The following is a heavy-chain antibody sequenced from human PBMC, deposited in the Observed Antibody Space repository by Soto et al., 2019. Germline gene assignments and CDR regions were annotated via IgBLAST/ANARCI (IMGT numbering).Heavy chain of an antibody. Sequence: QVQLQQWGAGPLRPLETLSLTCGVSGGSFSGYYWAWIRQSPGKGLERMGEINDRGSINYNPSLKSRDSISLDTSKNHYSLKLRSVTSADTAVYYCARESHDILTGPPWVWYFDLWGRGTLVTVSS. V-gene: IGHV4-34*01. D-gene: IGHD3-9*01. J-gene: IGHJ2*01. CDR3: ARESHDILTGPPWVWYFDL. CDR1: GGSFSGYY. CDR2: INDRGSI.